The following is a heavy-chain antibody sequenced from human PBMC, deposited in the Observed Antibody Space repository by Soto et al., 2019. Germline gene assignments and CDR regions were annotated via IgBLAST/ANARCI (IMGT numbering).Heavy chain of an antibody. Sequence: EVQLVESGGDLVQPGGSLRLSCAASGFTFSSYSMNWVRQAPGKGLEWVSYISRSSSTIYYAESVKGRFTISRDNAKNSLYLQMNSLRAEDTAVYYCAGDRGTSGYYMDVWGKGTTVTVSS. CDR1: GFTFSSYS. CDR2: ISRSSSTI. CDR3: AGDRGTSGYYMDV. V-gene: IGHV3-48*01. D-gene: IGHD3-10*01. J-gene: IGHJ6*03.